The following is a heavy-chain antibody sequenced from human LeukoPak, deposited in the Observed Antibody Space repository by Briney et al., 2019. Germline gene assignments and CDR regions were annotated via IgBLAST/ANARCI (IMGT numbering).Heavy chain of an antibody. Sequence: SETLSLTCAVPGFSINSGYYWAWIRQPPGKGLEWIGRIFHSGTTHYNPSLKSRVTMSVDTSKNQFSLKLNSVTAADTAVYYCARIRDSSGWLGFDYWGQGTLVTVSS. V-gene: IGHV4-38-2*01. CDR1: GFSINSGYY. CDR3: ARIRDSSGWLGFDY. J-gene: IGHJ4*02. CDR2: IFHSGTT. D-gene: IGHD6-19*01.